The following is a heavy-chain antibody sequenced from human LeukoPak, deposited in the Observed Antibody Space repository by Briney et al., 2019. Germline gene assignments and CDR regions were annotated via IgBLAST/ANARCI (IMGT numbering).Heavy chain of an antibody. D-gene: IGHD1-1*01. CDR2: ISSSGSTI. Sequence: PGGSLRLSCAASGFTFISYEMNWVRQAPGKGLEWVSYISSSGSTIYYADSVKGRFTISRDNAKNSLYLQMNSLRAEDTAVYYCARKMKTGDRVGTFDIWGQGTMVTVSS. V-gene: IGHV3-48*03. J-gene: IGHJ3*02. CDR1: GFTFISYE. CDR3: ARKMKTGDRVGTFDI.